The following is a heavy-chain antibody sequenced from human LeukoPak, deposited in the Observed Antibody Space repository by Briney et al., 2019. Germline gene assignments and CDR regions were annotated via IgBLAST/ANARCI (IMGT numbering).Heavy chain of an antibody. V-gene: IGHV4-4*02. J-gene: IGHJ4*02. CDR3: ARGDSSGYPDY. D-gene: IGHD3-22*01. CDR1: GVSISSCNW. CDR2: IYRSGRT. Sequence: PSETLSLTCAVSGVSISSCNWRSWLRPPPGKGLEWIGKIYRSGRTNYNPSLKSRVTISVDKSKIQFSLKLSSVTAADTAVYHCARGDSSGYPDYWGQGTLVTVSS.